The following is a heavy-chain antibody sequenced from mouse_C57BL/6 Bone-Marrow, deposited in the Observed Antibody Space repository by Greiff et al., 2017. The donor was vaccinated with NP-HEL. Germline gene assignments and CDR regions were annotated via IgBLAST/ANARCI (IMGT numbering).Heavy chain of an antibody. D-gene: IGHD2-4*01. CDR2: ISSKSSNYAT. CDR3: VRDYDYEDAMDY. J-gene: IGHJ4*01. CDR1: GFTFNTYA. Sequence: EVMLVESGGGLVQPKGSLKLSCAASGFTFNTYAMHWVRQAPGKGLEWVARISSKSSNYATYYADSVKDRFTISRDDSQSMLYLQMNNLITEDTAMYYCVRDYDYEDAMDYWGQGTSVTVSS. V-gene: IGHV10-3*01.